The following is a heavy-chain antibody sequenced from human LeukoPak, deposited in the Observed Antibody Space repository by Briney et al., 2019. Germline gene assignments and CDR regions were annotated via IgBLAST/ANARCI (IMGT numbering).Heavy chain of an antibody. CDR3: ATVGPVVVLIRGAFDI. CDR2: FDPEDGET. Sequence: ASVKVSCKVSGYTLTELSMHWVRQAPGKGLEWMGGFDPEDGETIYAQKFQGRVTMTEDTSTDTAYMELSSLRSEDTAVYYCATVGPVVVLIRGAFDIWGQGTMVTVSS. D-gene: IGHD2-2*01. V-gene: IGHV1-24*01. J-gene: IGHJ3*02. CDR1: GYTLTELS.